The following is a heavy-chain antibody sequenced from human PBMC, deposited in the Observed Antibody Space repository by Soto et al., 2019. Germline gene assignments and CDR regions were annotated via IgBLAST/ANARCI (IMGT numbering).Heavy chain of an antibody. CDR3: AKDRGGGELPPFDI. Sequence: QVQRVESGGGVVQPGRSLSLSCAASGFTFSSYGINWVRQAPGKGLEWVAVVSFDGYDKYYADYVKGRFTVSRDNSKNTLYLQMNSLRTEDTAVYYCAKDRGGGELPPFDIWGQGTMVTVSS. D-gene: IGHD3-16*01. CDR1: GFTFSSYG. V-gene: IGHV3-30*18. CDR2: VSFDGYDK. J-gene: IGHJ3*02.